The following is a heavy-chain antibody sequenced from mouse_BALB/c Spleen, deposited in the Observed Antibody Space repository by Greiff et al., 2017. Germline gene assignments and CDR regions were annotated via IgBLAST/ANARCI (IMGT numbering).Heavy chain of an antibody. D-gene: IGHD1-1*01. Sequence: VQLQQSGAELVRPGSSVKISCKASGYAFSSYWMNWVKQRPGQGLEWIGQIYPGDGDTNYNGKFKGKATLTADKSSSTAYMQLSSLTSEDSAVYFCARLITTVVATDYWGQGTTLTVSS. V-gene: IGHV1-80*01. CDR3: ARLITTVVATDY. CDR2: IYPGDGDT. CDR1: GYAFSSYW. J-gene: IGHJ2*01.